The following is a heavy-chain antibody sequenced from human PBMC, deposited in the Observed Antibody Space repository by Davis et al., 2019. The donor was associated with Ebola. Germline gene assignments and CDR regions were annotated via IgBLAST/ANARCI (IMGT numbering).Heavy chain of an antibody. J-gene: IGHJ6*02. V-gene: IGHV3-21*01. CDR3: ARLQGCSGGSCYSVPYGMDV. CDR2: ISSSSSYI. CDR1: GFTFSSYS. D-gene: IGHD2-15*01. Sequence: GESLKIPCSASGFTFSSYSMNWVRQAPGKGPEWVLSISSSSSYINYADSVKGRFTIPRDNAKNSPYLQMNSLRAEDTDVYYCARLQGCSGGSCYSVPYGMDVWGQGTTVTVSS.